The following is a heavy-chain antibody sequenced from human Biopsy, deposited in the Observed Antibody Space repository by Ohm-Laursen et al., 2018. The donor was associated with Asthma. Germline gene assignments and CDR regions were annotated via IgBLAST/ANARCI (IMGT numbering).Heavy chain of an antibody. Sequence: ASVKVSCKTSGYTFNSAGITWVRQAPGQGLEWMGCISVYNGNTKVAQKLQDRVTMITDTSTSTAYMELRSLRSDDTAVYFCARAVDYSHYYGIDVWGQGTTVAVS. V-gene: IGHV1-18*01. CDR3: ARAVDYSHYYGIDV. D-gene: IGHD3-10*01. CDR1: GYTFNSAG. J-gene: IGHJ6*02. CDR2: ISVYNGNT.